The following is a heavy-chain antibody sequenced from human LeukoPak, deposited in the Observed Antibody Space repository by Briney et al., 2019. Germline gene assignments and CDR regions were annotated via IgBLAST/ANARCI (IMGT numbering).Heavy chain of an antibody. CDR1: GGSISSYY. CDR3: ARYNREDSSAADP. J-gene: IGHJ5*02. Sequence: SETLSLTCTVSGGSISSYYWSWIRQPPGKGLEWIGYIYYSGSNNYNPSLKSRVTISVDTSKNQFSLKLSSVTAADTAVYYCARYNREDSSAADPWGQGTLVTVSS. D-gene: IGHD6-6*01. CDR2: IYYSGSN. V-gene: IGHV4-59*01.